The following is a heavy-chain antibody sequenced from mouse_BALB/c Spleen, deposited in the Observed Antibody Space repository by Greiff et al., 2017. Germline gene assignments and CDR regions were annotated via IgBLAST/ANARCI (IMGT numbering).Heavy chain of an antibody. J-gene: IGHJ2*01. CDR2: ILPGSGST. CDR1: GYTFSSYW. Sequence: QVQLQQSGAELMKPGASVKISCKATGYTFSSYWIEWVKQRPGHGLEWIGEILPGSGSTNYNEKFKGKATFTADTSSNTAYMQLSSLTSEDSAVYYCAKGGYGEEGFDYWGQGTTLTVSS. D-gene: IGHD2-13*01. CDR3: AKGGYGEEGFDY. V-gene: IGHV1-9*01.